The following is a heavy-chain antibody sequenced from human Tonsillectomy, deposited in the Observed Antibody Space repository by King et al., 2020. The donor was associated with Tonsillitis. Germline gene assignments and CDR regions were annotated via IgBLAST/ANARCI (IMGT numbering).Heavy chain of an antibody. CDR3: ARGLYGNSVGFDS. Sequence: VQLVESGGGLVQPGGSLRLSCAASCVTFSSYWMHLVRQVPGKGLVWVSYIKSEDSTTTYAYSVKGRFTISSDNAKNTLYLQMNSLSAEDTAVYYCARGLYGNSVGFDSWGQGTLVTVSS. CDR1: CVTFSSYW. D-gene: IGHD4-17*01. J-gene: IGHJ4*02. V-gene: IGHV3-74*01. CDR2: IKSEDSTT.